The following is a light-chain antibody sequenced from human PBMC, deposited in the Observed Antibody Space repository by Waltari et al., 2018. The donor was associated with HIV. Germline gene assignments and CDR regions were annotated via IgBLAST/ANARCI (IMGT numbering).Light chain of an antibody. CDR2: EVD. J-gene: IGLJ2*01. Sequence: SDLTQPAPVSGSLGQSITIPCTGADSDFGFHNFISWYQQQPGKVPKLLLYEVDTRASGVHGRFSGSKSGNTASLTISGLQVEDEGLYHCASYTADDTVLFGGGTTVTV. CDR3: ASYTADDTVL. V-gene: IGLV2-14*01. CDR1: DSDFGFHNF.